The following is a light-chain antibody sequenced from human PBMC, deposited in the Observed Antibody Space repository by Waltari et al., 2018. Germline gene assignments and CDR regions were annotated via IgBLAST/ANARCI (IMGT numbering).Light chain of an antibody. CDR2: RSD. CDR3: ASWDDSLNGHWV. V-gene: IGLV1-44*01. J-gene: IGLJ3*02. Sequence: QSVLTQPPSASGTPGQRVTISCSGSASNIGGNLVTWYQQLPGKAPKLLISRSDQRPSGVPDRFSGSNTGTSVSLVISGLQSDDEADYFCASWDDSLNGHWVFGGGTKVTVL. CDR1: ASNIGGNL.